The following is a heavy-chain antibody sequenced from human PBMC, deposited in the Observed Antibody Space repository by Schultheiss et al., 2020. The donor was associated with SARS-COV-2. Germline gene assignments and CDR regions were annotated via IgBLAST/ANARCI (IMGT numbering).Heavy chain of an antibody. V-gene: IGHV4-59*12. CDR1: GGSFSGFY. Sequence: SETLSLTCAVSGGSFSGFYWSWIRQPPGGGLEWIGSVYFIGSTNYNPSLKSRVTISVDTSKNQFSLKLSSVTAADTAVYYCARDRGTSSWFLTPLTTTQKYGMDVWGQGTTVTVSS. CDR2: VYFIGST. D-gene: IGHD6-13*01. CDR3: ARDRGTSSWFLTPLTTTQKYGMDV. J-gene: IGHJ6*02.